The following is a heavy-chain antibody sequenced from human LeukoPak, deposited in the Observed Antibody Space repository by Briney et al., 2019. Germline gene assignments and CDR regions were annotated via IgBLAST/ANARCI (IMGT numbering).Heavy chain of an antibody. V-gene: IGHV3-49*03. CDR2: SRSKAYGGTT. D-gene: IGHD6-19*01. CDR3: ASGSGWYSPDY. Sequence: GGSLRRSCTASGFAFGDYAMSWFRQAPGKGLEWVSFSRSKAYGGTTEYAASVKGRFTISRDDSKNIAYLQMNSLKTEDTAVYYCASGSGWYSPDYWGQGTLVTVSS. CDR1: GFAFGDYA. J-gene: IGHJ4*02.